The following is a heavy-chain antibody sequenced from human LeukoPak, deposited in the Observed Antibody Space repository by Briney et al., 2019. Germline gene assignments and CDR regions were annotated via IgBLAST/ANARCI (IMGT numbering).Heavy chain of an antibody. V-gene: IGHV3-30*18. CDR1: GFTFSSYG. D-gene: IGHD3-10*01. CDR3: AKDCRPYGSGRGYFDY. J-gene: IGHJ4*02. CDR2: ISYDGSNK. Sequence: PGGSLRLSCAAFGFTFSSYGMHWVRQAPGKGLEWVAVISYDGSNKYYADSVKGRFTISRDNSKNTLYLQMNSLRAEDTAVYYCAKDCRPYGSGRGYFDYWGQGTLVTVSS.